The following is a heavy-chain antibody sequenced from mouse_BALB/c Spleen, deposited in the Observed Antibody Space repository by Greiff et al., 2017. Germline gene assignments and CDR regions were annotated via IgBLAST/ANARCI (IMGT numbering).Heavy chain of an antibody. Sequence: EVMLVESGGGLVQPGGSLRLSCATSGFTFTDYYMSWVRQPPGKALEWLGFIRNKANGYTTEYSASVKGRFTISRDNSQSILYLQMNTLRAEDSATYYCARDRSPYELRGYFDYWGQGTTLTVSS. CDR1: GFTFTDYY. CDR2: IRNKANGYTT. D-gene: IGHD1-1*01. CDR3: ARDRSPYELRGYFDY. J-gene: IGHJ2*01. V-gene: IGHV7-3*02.